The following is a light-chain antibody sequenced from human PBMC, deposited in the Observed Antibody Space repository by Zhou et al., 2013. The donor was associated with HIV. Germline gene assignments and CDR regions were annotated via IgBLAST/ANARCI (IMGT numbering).Light chain of an antibody. CDR2: GAS. CDR1: QTVTSNY. V-gene: IGKV3-20*01. Sequence: EIVLTQSPGTLSLSPGERATLSCRASQTVTSNYLAWYRQTPGQVPRLLIYGASTRATGIPDRFSGSGSGTDFTLTISRVEPEDFAVYSCQQYGSSPITFGQGTRLEI. J-gene: IGKJ5*01. CDR3: QQYGSSPIT.